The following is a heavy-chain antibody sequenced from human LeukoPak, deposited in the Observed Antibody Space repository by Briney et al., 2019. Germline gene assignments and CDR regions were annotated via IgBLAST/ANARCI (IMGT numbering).Heavy chain of an antibody. D-gene: IGHD2-2*01. Sequence: ASVKVSCKASGCTFTAYYMHWVRQAPGQGLEWMGWIDSKNGDTKYAQKFQSRLTIARDTSIGIAYMELRSLISDDTAVYYCARGFCSSSSCHYYYYMDVWGKGTTVTVSS. J-gene: IGHJ6*03. CDR3: ARGFCSSSSCHYYYYMDV. CDR1: GCTFTAYY. V-gene: IGHV1-2*02. CDR2: IDSKNGDT.